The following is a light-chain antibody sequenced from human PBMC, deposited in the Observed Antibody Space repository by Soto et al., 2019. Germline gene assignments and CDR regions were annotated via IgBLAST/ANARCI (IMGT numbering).Light chain of an antibody. CDR1: SSDVGCYNY. CDR3: CSYAGSDYV. Sequence: QSALTQPRSVSGSPGQSVTISCTGTSSDVGCYNYVSWYQQHPGKAPKLMIYDVSKRPSGVPDRFSGSNSGITASLTISGLQSEDEADYYCCSYAGSDYVFGTGTKVTVL. CDR2: DVS. J-gene: IGLJ1*01. V-gene: IGLV2-11*01.